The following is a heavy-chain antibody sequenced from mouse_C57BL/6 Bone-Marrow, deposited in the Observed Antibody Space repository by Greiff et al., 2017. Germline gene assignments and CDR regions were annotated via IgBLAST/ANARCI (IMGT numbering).Heavy chain of an antibody. V-gene: IGHV3-6*01. J-gene: IGHJ1*03. CDR2: ISYDGSN. D-gene: IGHD1-1*01. Sequence: EVQLQQSGPGLVKPSQSLSLTCSVTGYSITSGYYWNWIRQFPGNKLEWMGYISYDGSNNYNPSLKNRISITRDTSKNQFFLKLNSVTTEDTATYYCAREEGIYYYGSSYVDWYFDVWGTGTTVTVSS. CDR3: AREEGIYYYGSSYVDWYFDV. CDR1: GYSITSGYY.